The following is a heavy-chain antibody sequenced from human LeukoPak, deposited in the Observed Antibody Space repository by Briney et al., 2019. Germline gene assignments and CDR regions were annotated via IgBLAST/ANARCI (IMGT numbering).Heavy chain of an antibody. D-gene: IGHD6-13*01. CDR3: ARGPSAVAFDY. CDR1: GGSISSGDYY. J-gene: IGHJ4*02. Sequence: PSQTLSLTCTVSGGSISSGDYYWSWIRQPPGKGLEWIGYIYYSGSTYYNPSLKSRVTISVDTSKNQFPLKLSSVTAADTAVYYCARGPSAVAFDYWGRGTLVTVSS. V-gene: IGHV4-30-4*08. CDR2: IYYSGST.